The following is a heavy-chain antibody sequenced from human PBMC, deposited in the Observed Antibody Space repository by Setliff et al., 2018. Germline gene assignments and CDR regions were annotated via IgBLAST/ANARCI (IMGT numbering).Heavy chain of an antibody. CDR1: GGSINSGSYY. V-gene: IGHV4-61*09. D-gene: IGHD3-22*01. CDR3: ARGSYYDSSGYSPDFFDY. CDR2: IYTSGST. Sequence: SETLSLTCTVSGGSINSGSYYWSWIRQSAGKGLEWIGYIYTSGSTNYNPSLKSRVTISIDTSKNQFSLKLSSVTAADTAVYYCARGSYYDSSGYSPDFFDYWGQGTLVTVSS. J-gene: IGHJ4*02.